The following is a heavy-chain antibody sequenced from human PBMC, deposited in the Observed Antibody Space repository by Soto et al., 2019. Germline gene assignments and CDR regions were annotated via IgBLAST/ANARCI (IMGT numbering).Heavy chain of an antibody. CDR2: IYHSGST. J-gene: IGHJ5*02. CDR1: GGSIGSGGYS. D-gene: IGHD1-7*01. Sequence: SETLCLTCAVSGGSIGSGGYSWSWIRQPPGKGLEWIGYIYHSGSTYYNPSLKSRVTISVDRSKNQFSLKLSSVTAADTAVYYCARTESGTFDPWGQGTLVTVSS. CDR3: ARTESGTFDP. V-gene: IGHV4-30-2*01.